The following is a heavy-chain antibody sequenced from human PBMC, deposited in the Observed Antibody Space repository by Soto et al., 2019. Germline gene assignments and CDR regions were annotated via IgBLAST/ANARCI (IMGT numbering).Heavy chain of an antibody. V-gene: IGHV3-48*01. Sequence: PGGSLRLSCAASGFTFSSHSMNWVRQAPGKGLEWVSYISSSSSTIYYADSVKGRFTISRDKAKNSLYLQMNSLRAEDTAVYYCARDRLKDSSGYHAFDIWGQGTLVTVSS. CDR3: ARDRLKDSSGYHAFDI. D-gene: IGHD3-22*01. CDR1: GFTFSSHS. J-gene: IGHJ3*02. CDR2: ISSSSSTI.